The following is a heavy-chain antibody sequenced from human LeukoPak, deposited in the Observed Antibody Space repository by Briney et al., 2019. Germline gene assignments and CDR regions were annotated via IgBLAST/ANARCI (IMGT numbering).Heavy chain of an antibody. CDR1: GGSISSYY. CDR2: VYYSGNT. Sequence: PSETLSLTXTVSGGSISSYYWSWIRQPPGKGLEWIGYVYYSGNTNYNPSLKSRVTISVDTSKNQFSLKLSSVTAADTAVYYCARLKRDDFWSGYSYYFDYWGQGTLVTVSS. J-gene: IGHJ4*02. V-gene: IGHV4-59*01. CDR3: ARLKRDDFWSGYSYYFDY. D-gene: IGHD3-3*01.